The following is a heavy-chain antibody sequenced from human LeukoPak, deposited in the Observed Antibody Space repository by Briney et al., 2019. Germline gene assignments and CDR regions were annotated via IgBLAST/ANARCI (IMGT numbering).Heavy chain of an antibody. Sequence: ASETLSLTCTVSGGAISSGGYYWSWICQHPGKGLEWIGYSYYSGSTYYNPSLKSRVTISVDTSKNQFSLKLSSVTAADTAVYYCARAAYCSSTSCYTPWYYYYYMDVWGKGTTVTVSS. V-gene: IGHV4-31*03. CDR2: SYYSGST. D-gene: IGHD2-2*02. J-gene: IGHJ6*03. CDR1: GGAISSGGYY. CDR3: ARAAYCSSTSCYTPWYYYYYMDV.